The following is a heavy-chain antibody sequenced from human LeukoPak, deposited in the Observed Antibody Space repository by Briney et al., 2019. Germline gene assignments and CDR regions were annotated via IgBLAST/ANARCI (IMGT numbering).Heavy chain of an antibody. D-gene: IGHD3-22*01. CDR3: ARDRFDDSSGYYYHYYYYMDV. CDR1: GYSISSGYY. Sequence: SETLSLTCTVSGYSISSGYYWGWIRQPPGKGLECIGTMYHSGSTFYNPSLKSRVTISVDTSKNQFSLKLNSVTAADTAVYFCARDRFDDSSGYYYHYYYYMDVWGKGTTVTVSS. J-gene: IGHJ6*03. V-gene: IGHV4-38-2*02. CDR2: MYHSGST.